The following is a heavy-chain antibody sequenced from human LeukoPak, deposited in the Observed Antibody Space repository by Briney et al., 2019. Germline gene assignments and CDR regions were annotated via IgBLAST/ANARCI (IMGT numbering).Heavy chain of an antibody. Sequence: GGSLRLSCAASRFTFSNYGMHWVRQAPGKGLEWVAFIGDDDSKKYYADSVKGRFTISRDNSKNTLYLQMNSLRVEDTAIYYCVKRGDRGNYCFDLWGQGTLVTVSS. CDR3: VKRGDRGNYCFDL. CDR1: RFTFSNYG. D-gene: IGHD1-26*01. CDR2: IGDDDSKK. V-gene: IGHV3-30*02. J-gene: IGHJ4*02.